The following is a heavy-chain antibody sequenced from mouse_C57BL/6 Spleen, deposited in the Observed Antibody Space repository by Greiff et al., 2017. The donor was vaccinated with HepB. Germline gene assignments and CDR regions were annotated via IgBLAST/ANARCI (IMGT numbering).Heavy chain of an antibody. J-gene: IGHJ4*01. Sequence: VKLMESGAELVKPGASVKLSCKASGYTFTEYTIHWVKQRSGQGLEWIGWFYPGSGSIKYNEKFKDKATLTADKSSSTVYMELSRLTSEDSAVYFCARHEGALGAMDYWGQGTSVTVSS. D-gene: IGHD4-1*01. V-gene: IGHV1-62-2*01. CDR2: FYPGSGSI. CDR3: ARHEGALGAMDY. CDR1: GYTFTEYT.